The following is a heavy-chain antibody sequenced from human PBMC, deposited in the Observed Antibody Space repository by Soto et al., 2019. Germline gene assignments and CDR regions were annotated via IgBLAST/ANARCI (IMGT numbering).Heavy chain of an antibody. V-gene: IGHV1-69*01. J-gene: IGHJ4*02. Sequence: QVQVVQSGAEVKQPGSSVKVSCKVSGGTFSTYSISWVRQAPGQGLEWVGGIIPIFGAAKHAQKFQGRVTITADDSTSTVYMELSGLRSEDTAVSFCARYGDRVTARHWGQGTLVTVSS. CDR2: IIPIFGAA. CDR1: GGTFSTYS. CDR3: ARYGDRVTARH. D-gene: IGHD7-27*01.